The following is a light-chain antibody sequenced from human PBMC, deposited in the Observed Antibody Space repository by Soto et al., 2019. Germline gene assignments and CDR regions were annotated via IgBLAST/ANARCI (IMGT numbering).Light chain of an antibody. CDR2: AAS. CDR3: QQTYRTPLT. CDR1: HTVSRY. V-gene: IGKV1-39*01. J-gene: IGKJ4*01. Sequence: DIRLTHSRSSLSSSVGYRFTITCLASHTVSRYLNWYQQKSGTAPKLLIYAASTLHTGVPSRFSGRGSGTDFTLTISSLQPEDFATYSCQQTYRTPLTFGGGTKVDIK.